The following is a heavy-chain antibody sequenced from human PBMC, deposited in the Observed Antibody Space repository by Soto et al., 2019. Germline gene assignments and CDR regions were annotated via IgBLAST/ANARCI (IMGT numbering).Heavy chain of an antibody. D-gene: IGHD3-10*01. Sequence: GGSLRLSCAASGFTFSSYAMSWVRQAPGKGLEWVSAIRGSGGSTYYADSVKGRFTISRDNSKNTLYLQMNSLRAEDTAVYYCAKDRDEFGEFPLDYWGQGTLVTVSS. V-gene: IGHV3-23*01. CDR1: GFTFSSYA. CDR2: IRGSGGST. CDR3: AKDRDEFGEFPLDY. J-gene: IGHJ4*02.